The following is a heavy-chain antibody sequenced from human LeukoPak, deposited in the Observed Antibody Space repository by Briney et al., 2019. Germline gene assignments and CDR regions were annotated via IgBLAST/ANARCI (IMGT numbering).Heavy chain of an antibody. Sequence: SVKVSCKASGGTFSSYAISWVRQAPGQGPEWMGGIIPIFGTANYAQKFQGRVTITTDESTSTAYMELSSLRSEDTAVYYCARDTFWGMIGSMDVWGKGTTVTVSS. CDR3: ARDTFWGMIGSMDV. J-gene: IGHJ6*03. CDR2: IIPIFGTA. CDR1: GGTFSSYA. D-gene: IGHD2-8*01. V-gene: IGHV1-69*05.